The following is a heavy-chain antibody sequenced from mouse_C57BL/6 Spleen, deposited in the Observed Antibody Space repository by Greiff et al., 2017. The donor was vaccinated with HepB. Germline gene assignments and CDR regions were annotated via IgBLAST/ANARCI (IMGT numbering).Heavy chain of an antibody. D-gene: IGHD1-1*01. V-gene: IGHV1-18*01. CDR2: INPNNGGT. CDR1: GYTFTDYN. Sequence: EVKLQQSGPELVKPGASVKIPCKASGYTFTDYNMDWVKQSHGKSLEWIGDINPNNGGTIYNQKFKGKATLTVDKSSSTAYMELRSLTSEDTAVYYCARSPSYYGSSDGYFDVWGTGTTVTVSS. J-gene: IGHJ1*03. CDR3: ARSPSYYGSSDGYFDV.